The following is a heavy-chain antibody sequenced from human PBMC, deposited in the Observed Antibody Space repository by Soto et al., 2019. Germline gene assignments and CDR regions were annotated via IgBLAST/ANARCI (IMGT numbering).Heavy chain of an antibody. CDR1: GPSISRGEYY. V-gene: IGHV4-30-4*01. J-gene: IGHJ6*02. CDR3: ARDGLVVPAAINIYGMDV. Sequence: SETLSLTSPMSGPSISRGEYYWCWFRLPPWKSLEWIGDIYYSGSTYYNPSLKTRLTISVDTSKNQFSLKLSSVTAADTAVYYCARDGLVVPAAINIYGMDVWGQGTTVTVSS. D-gene: IGHD2-2*01. CDR2: IYYSGST.